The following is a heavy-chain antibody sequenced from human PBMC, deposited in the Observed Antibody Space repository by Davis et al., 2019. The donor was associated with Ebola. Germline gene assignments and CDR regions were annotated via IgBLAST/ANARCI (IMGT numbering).Heavy chain of an antibody. V-gene: IGHV4-34*01. CDR3: AREVLVPAAMLGYYYYYGMDV. J-gene: IGHJ6*02. Sequence: SETLSLTCAVYGGSFSGYYWSWIRQPPGKGLEWIGEINHSGSTNYNPSLKSRVTISVDTSKNQFSLKLSSVTAADTAVYYCAREVLVPAAMLGYYYYYGMDVWGQGTTVTVSS. D-gene: IGHD2-2*01. CDR2: INHSGST. CDR1: GGSFSGYY.